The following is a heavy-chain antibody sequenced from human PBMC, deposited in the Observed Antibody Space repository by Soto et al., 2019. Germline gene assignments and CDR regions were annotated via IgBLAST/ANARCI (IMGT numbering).Heavy chain of an antibody. Sequence: SETLSLTCTVSGGSISSYYWSWIRQPPGKGLEWIGYIYYSGSTNYNPSLKSRVTISVDTSKNQFSLKLSSVTAADTAVYYCARGRITMVRGMSGYMDVWGKGTTVTVSS. CDR1: GGSISSYY. V-gene: IGHV4-59*01. CDR2: IYYSGST. J-gene: IGHJ6*03. CDR3: ARGRITMVRGMSGYMDV. D-gene: IGHD3-10*01.